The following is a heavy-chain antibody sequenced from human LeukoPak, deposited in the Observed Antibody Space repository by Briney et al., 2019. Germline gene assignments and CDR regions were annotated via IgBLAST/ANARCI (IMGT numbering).Heavy chain of an antibody. Sequence: PGGSLRLSCAASGFTFSSYSMNWVRQAPGKGLEWVSSISGSSSYIYYADSVKGRFTISRHNAKNSLYLQMNSLRAEDTAVYYCARGPSGYHNTGGQGTLVTVSS. V-gene: IGHV3-21*01. D-gene: IGHD5-12*01. CDR3: ARGPSGYHNT. CDR2: ISGSSSYI. CDR1: GFTFSSYS. J-gene: IGHJ4*02.